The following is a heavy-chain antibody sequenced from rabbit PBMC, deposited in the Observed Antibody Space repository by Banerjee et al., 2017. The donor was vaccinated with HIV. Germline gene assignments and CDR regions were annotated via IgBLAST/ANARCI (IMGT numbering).Heavy chain of an antibody. J-gene: IGHJ4*01. CDR1: GFDFSSNA. CDR3: ARDGGSSVYTQYYFNL. V-gene: IGHV1S47*01. CDR2: IDNGDGST. D-gene: IGHD8-1*01. Sequence: QEQLVESGGGLVQPEGSLTLTCKASGFDFSSNAMSWVRQAPGKGPEWIACIDNGDGSTYYANWVNGRFTISRSTSLNTVTLQMTSLTAADTATYFCARDGGSSVYTQYYFNLWGPGTLVTVS.